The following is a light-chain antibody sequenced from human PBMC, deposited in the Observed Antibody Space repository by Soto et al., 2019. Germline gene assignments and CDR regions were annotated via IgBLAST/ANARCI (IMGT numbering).Light chain of an antibody. CDR1: QTISGW. CDR2: DAS. Sequence: DIQMTQSPSTLSASVGDGVTITCRASQTISGWLAWYQQRPGKAPKLLISDASSLRSGVPSRFSGSGSGTEFTLTISSPQPHDFGSYYCQQYKSYPWTFGHGTTVEV. J-gene: IGKJ1*01. CDR3: QQYKSYPWT. V-gene: IGKV1-5*01.